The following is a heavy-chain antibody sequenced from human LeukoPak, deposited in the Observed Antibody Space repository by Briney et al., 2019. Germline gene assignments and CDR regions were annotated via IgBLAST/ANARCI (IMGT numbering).Heavy chain of an antibody. V-gene: IGHV3-21*01. CDR3: ARAPWGDLIVLVPAAKDYYYMDV. Sequence: GGSLRLSCAASGFTFSSYSMNWVRQAPGKGLEWVSSISSGSSYIYFADSVKGRFTISRDNAKNSLYLQMSSLRAEDTAVYYCARAPWGDLIVLVPAAKDYYYMDVWGRGTTVTVSS. CDR2: ISSGSSYI. CDR1: GFTFSSYS. J-gene: IGHJ6*03. D-gene: IGHD2-2*01.